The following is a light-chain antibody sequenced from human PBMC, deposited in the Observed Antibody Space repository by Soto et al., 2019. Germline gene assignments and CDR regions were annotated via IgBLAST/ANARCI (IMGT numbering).Light chain of an antibody. V-gene: IGKV3-15*01. CDR1: QNIGND. Sequence: EIVMTQSPATLSVSPGARATHSCRASQNIGNDLAWYQQKPGRSPRLLIYESSTRATDIPVRFSGSGSGTEFTLTISSLQSQDFAVYYCQQYKNWPLTFAGGTKVEIE. CDR3: QQYKNWPLT. J-gene: IGKJ4*01. CDR2: ESS.